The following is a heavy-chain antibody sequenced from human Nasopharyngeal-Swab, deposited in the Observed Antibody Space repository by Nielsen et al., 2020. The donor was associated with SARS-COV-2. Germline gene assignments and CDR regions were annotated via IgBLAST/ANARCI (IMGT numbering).Heavy chain of an antibody. CDR3: ARGCVLTGPSCYYYGMDV. CDR2: ISSSSTYI. V-gene: IGHV3-21*01. D-gene: IGHD3-9*01. CDR1: GFTFSSYN. J-gene: IGHJ6*02. Sequence: GESLKISCAASGFTFSSYNMNWVRQAPGKGLEWVSSISSSSTYIYYADSVKGRFTISRDNAKNSLYLQMNSLRAEDTAVYYCARGCVLTGPSCYYYGMDVWVQGTTVTVSS.